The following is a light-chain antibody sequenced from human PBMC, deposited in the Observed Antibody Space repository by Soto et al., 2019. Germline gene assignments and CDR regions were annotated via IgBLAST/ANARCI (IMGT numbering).Light chain of an antibody. Sequence: DIQMTQSPSPLSAYVGDRVTITCRASQTIRTRLAWYQQQPGKAPKLLIYDASTLDSGVPSRFSGSGSETDFTLTISGLQPDDFATYYCQQYTTFSRAFGQGTTVDI. V-gene: IGKV1-5*01. J-gene: IGKJ1*01. CDR3: QQYTTFSRA. CDR2: DAS. CDR1: QTIRTR.